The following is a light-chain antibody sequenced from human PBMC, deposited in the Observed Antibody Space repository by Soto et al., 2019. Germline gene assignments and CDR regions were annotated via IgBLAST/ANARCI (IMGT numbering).Light chain of an antibody. V-gene: IGLV2-14*01. CDR1: SSDVGGYSY. Sequence: QSVLTQPPSVSGAPGQRVTISCTGTSSDVGGYSYVSWYQQQPGKAPKLVISDVSNRPSGVSDRFSGSKSGNTASLTISGLQTEDEADYYCASYTTSSTYVFGTGTKVTVL. CDR2: DVS. J-gene: IGLJ1*01. CDR3: ASYTTSSTYV.